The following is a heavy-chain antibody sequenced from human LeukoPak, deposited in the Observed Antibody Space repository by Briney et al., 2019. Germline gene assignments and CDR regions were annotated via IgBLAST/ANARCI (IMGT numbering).Heavy chain of an antibody. Sequence: SETLSLTCTVSGGSISGSSYYWAWIRQPPGTGLEWIGSIYYSGSTYYNPSLKSRVTISVDTSKNQFSLKLSSVTAADTAVYYCSISSGWYEPFDYWGQGTLVTVSS. CDR1: GGSISGSSYY. CDR2: IYYSGST. CDR3: SISSGWYEPFDY. D-gene: IGHD6-19*01. J-gene: IGHJ4*02. V-gene: IGHV4-39*01.